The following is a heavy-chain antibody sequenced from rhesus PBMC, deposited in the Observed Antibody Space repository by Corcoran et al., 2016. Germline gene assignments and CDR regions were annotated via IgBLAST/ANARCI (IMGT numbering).Heavy chain of an antibody. CDR3: ARAYYYESGYYPRGLY. J-gene: IGHJ4*01. CDR2: ISYHGSMT. V-gene: IGHV3-54*02. Sequence: EVQLVESGGGLVQPGGSLRLSCAASGFTFSRYGMHWFRQAPWKGLEWGAVISYHGSMTYYADSVKDRFTISRDKSKNMLYLQMNNLKLEDTAVYYCARAYYYESGYYPRGLYWGQGVLVTVSS. D-gene: IGHD3-28*01. CDR1: GFTFSRYG.